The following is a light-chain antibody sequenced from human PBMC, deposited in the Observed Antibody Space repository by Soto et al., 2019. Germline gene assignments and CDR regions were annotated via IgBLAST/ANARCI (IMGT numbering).Light chain of an antibody. J-gene: IGKJ4*01. CDR3: QKYNSAALT. CDR2: GAS. CDR1: QDIGNF. V-gene: IGKV1-27*01. Sequence: IQMTQSPSSLSASPGDSVTITCRASQDIGNFLAWYQQKPGTVAKLLIYGASTLQSGVPSRFSGSGSETNFTLTIASLQAEDAASYYCQKYNSAALTFGGGTKVQIK.